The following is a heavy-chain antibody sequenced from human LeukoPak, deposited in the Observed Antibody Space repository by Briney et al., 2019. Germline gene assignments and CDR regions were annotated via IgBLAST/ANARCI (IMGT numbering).Heavy chain of an antibody. D-gene: IGHD5-24*01. CDR3: ARSGRDGYNKGDY. CDR1: GGSISSYY. Sequence: SETLSLACTVSGGSISSYYWSWIRQPPGKGLEWIGYIYYSGSTNYNPSLKSRVTISVDTSKNQFSLKLSSVTAADTAVYYCARSGRDGYNKGDYWGQGTLVAVSS. V-gene: IGHV4-59*01. CDR2: IYYSGST. J-gene: IGHJ4*02.